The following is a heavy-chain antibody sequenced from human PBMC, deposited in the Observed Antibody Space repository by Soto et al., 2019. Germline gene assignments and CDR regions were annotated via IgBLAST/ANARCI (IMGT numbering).Heavy chain of an antibody. Sequence: ASEKVSCKASGGTFSSYAISWVRQAPGQGLEWMGGIIPIFGTANYAQKFQGRVTITADESTSTAYMELSSLRSEDTAVYYCARGTDGYNDYYYGMDVWGQGTTVTVSS. CDR3: ARGTDGYNDYYYGMDV. V-gene: IGHV1-69*13. CDR1: GGTFSSYA. J-gene: IGHJ6*02. CDR2: IIPIFGTA. D-gene: IGHD5-12*01.